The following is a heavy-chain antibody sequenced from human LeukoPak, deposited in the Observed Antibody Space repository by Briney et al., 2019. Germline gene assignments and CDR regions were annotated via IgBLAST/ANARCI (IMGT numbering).Heavy chain of an antibody. CDR1: GYPFTNHG. D-gene: IGHD2/OR15-2a*01. J-gene: IGHJ4*02. CDR3: ARDWPIVIADY. CDR2: INANSGDT. V-gene: IGHV1-18*01. Sequence: ASVKVSCKTPGYPFTNHGVSWVRQAPGQGLEWMGWINANSGDTNYAQRFQGRLTMTTDTSTTTAYMELRSLSSDDTAVYYCARDWPIVIADYWGQGTLATVSS.